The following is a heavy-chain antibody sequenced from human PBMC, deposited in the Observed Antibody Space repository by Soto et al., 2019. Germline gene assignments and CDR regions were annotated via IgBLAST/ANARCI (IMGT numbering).Heavy chain of an antibody. D-gene: IGHD6-19*01. J-gene: IGHJ5*02. Sequence: TSETLSLTCTVSGGSISSSVYYWGWIRQPPGKGLEWIGSIYYSGSTYYNPSLKSRVTISVDTSKNQFSLKLSSVTAADTAVYYCARAEGSGSFIAVAGDNWFDPWGQGTLVTVSS. V-gene: IGHV4-39*01. CDR2: IYYSGST. CDR3: ARAEGSGSFIAVAGDNWFDP. CDR1: GGSISSSVYY.